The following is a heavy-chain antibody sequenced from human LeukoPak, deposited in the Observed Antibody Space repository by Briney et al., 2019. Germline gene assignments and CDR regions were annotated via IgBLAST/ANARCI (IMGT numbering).Heavy chain of an antibody. CDR1: GGSFSGYY. CDR3: ARRCSGGSCYNY. CDR2: INHSGST. J-gene: IGHJ4*02. V-gene: IGHV4-34*01. Sequence: SSETLSLTCAVYGGSFSGYYWSWIRQPPGKGLEWIGEINHSGSTNYNPSLKSRVTVSIDTSKSQFSLKLSSVTAADTAVYYCARRCSGGSCYNYWGQGTLVTVSS. D-gene: IGHD2-15*01.